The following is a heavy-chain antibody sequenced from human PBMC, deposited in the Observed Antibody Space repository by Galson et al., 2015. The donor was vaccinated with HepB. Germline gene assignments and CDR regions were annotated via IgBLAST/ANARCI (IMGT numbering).Heavy chain of an antibody. V-gene: IGHV3-74*01. Sequence: SLRLSCAASGFTFSSYWMHWVRQAPGKGLVWVSLLKGDGSSITYADSVRGRFTISRDNAKNTLFLQMNSLRAEDTAVYYCARGGYSGYDRAPSDYWGQGTLVTVSS. CDR3: ARGGYSGYDRAPSDY. J-gene: IGHJ4*02. D-gene: IGHD5-12*01. CDR1: GFTFSSYW. CDR2: LKGDGSSI.